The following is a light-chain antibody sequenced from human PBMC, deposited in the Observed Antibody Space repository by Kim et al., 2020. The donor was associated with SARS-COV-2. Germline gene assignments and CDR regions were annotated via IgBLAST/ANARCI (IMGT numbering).Light chain of an antibody. J-gene: IGLJ2*01. CDR3: SSYTSTYVI. Sequence: QSALTQPASVSGSPGQSITISCTGTSSDVGGSNYVSWYQQHPDKAPKLMIYVVSNRPSGVSNRFSGSKSGNTASLTISGLQAEDEADYYCSSYTSTYVIFGGGTQLTVL. V-gene: IGLV2-14*03. CDR1: SSDVGGSNY. CDR2: VVS.